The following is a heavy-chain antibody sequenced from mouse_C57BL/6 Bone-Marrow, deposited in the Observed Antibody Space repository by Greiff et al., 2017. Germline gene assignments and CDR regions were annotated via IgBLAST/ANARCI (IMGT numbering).Heavy chain of an antibody. D-gene: IGHD3-2*02. V-gene: IGHV3-6*01. CDR3: ARDSSGYVD. CDR2: ISYDGSN. J-gene: IGHJ3*01. CDR1: GYSITSGYY. Sequence: EVKLMESGPGLVKPSQSLSLTCSVTGYSITSGYYXNWIRQFPGNKLEWMGYISYDGSNNYNPSLKNRNSITRDTSKNQFFLQLNSVTTEDTATYYCARDSSGYVDWGQGTLVTVSA.